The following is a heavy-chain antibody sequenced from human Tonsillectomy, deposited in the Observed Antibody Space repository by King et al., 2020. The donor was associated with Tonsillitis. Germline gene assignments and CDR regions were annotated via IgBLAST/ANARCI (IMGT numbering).Heavy chain of an antibody. CDR1: GFTFDDYA. D-gene: IGHD6-19*01. CDR3: AKDKGGWGSGSHGGGFDF. CDR2: INWNSKNI. V-gene: IGHV3-9*01. J-gene: IGHJ4*02. Sequence: VQLVESGGGLVQPGRSLRLSCAPSGFTFDDYAMHWVRQAPGKGLEWVSGINWNSKNIGYADSVKGRFTITRDNAKNSQYLQMNSLRVEDTAFYYCAKDKGGWGSGSHGGGFDFWGQGTLVTVSS.